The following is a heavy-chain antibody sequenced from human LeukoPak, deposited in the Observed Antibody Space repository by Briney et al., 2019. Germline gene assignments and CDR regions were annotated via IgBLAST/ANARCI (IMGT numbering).Heavy chain of an antibody. CDR3: ARAVERYDFWSGYYWVYYFDY. J-gene: IGHJ4*02. CDR1: GFTFSSYS. D-gene: IGHD3-3*01. CDR2: IRSSSSYI. V-gene: IGHV3-21*01. Sequence: PGGSLRLSCAASGFTFSSYSMNWVRQAPGKGLEWVSSIRSSSSYIYYADSVKGRFTISRDNAKNSLYLQMNSLRAEDTAVYYCARAVERYDFWSGYYWVYYFDYWGQGTLVTVSS.